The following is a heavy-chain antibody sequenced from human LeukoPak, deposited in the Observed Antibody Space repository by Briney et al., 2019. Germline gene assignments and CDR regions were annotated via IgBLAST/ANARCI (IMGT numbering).Heavy chain of an antibody. CDR1: GGSISSYY. Sequence: KPSETLSLTCTVSGGSISSYYWSWIRQPAGKGLEWIGRIYTSGSTNYNPSLKSRVTMSVDTSKNQFSLKLTSVTAADTAVYYCARDLSHSGWYQEGYWGQGTLVTVSS. V-gene: IGHV4-4*07. J-gene: IGHJ4*02. CDR2: IYTSGST. D-gene: IGHD6-19*01. CDR3: ARDLSHSGWYQEGY.